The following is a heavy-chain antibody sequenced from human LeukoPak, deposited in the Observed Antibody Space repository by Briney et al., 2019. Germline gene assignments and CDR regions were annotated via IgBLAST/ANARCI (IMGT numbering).Heavy chain of an antibody. Sequence: GGSLRLSCAASGFTFSSYSMNWVRQAPGKGLEWVSSISSSSSYIYYADSVKGRFTISRDNAENSLYLQMNSLRAEDTAVYYCARAFGYCSSTSCNGYYYYYYGMDVWGQGTTVTVSS. CDR1: GFTFSSYS. D-gene: IGHD2-2*03. CDR3: ARAFGYCSSTSCNGYYYYYYGMDV. J-gene: IGHJ6*02. CDR2: ISSSSSYI. V-gene: IGHV3-21*01.